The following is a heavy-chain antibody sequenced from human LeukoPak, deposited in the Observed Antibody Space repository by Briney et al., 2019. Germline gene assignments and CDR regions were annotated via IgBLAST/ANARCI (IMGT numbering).Heavy chain of an antibody. V-gene: IGHV4-39*01. CDR3: ARWVKGYYYDSSGYPGFDY. J-gene: IGHJ4*02. CDR2: IYYSGST. CDR1: GGSISSSSYY. D-gene: IGHD3-22*01. Sequence: PSETLSLTCTVPGGSISSSSYYWGWIRQPPGKGLEWIGSIYYSGSTYYNPSLKSRVTISVDTSKNQFSLKLSSVTAADTAVYYCARWVKGYYYDSSGYPGFDYWGQGTLVTVSS.